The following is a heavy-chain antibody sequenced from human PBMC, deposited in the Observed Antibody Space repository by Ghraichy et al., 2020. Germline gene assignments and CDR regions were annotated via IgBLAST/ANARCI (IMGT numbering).Heavy chain of an antibody. CDR2: INHSGST. D-gene: IGHD3-16*02. J-gene: IGHJ4*02. CDR1: GGSFSGYY. CDR3: ARVYKLGYYDYVWGSYRYTRSVQDYFDY. Sequence: SETLSLTCAVYGGSFSGYYWSWIRQPPGKGLEWIGEINHSGSTNYNPSLKSRVTISVDTSKNQFSLKLSSVTAADTAVYYCARVYKLGYYDYVWGSYRYTRSVQDYFDYWGQGTLVTVSS. V-gene: IGHV4-34*01.